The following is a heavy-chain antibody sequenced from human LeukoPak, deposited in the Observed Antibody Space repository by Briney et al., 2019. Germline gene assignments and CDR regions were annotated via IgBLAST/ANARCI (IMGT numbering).Heavy chain of an antibody. Sequence: PGGSLRLSCAASGFTFSSYWVQWVRQAPGKGLVWVSHINSDGSSTNYADSVKGRFTISRDNAKNTLYLQMNSLRAEDTAVYYCARDPYSSTSYWGQGTLVTVSS. V-gene: IGHV3-74*01. J-gene: IGHJ4*02. CDR3: ARDPYSSTSY. D-gene: IGHD6-13*01. CDR1: GFTFSSYW. CDR2: INSDGSST.